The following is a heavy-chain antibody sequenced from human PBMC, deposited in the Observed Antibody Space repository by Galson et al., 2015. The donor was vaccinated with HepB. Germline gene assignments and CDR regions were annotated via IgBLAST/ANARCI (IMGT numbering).Heavy chain of an antibody. CDR2: ISYDGSNK. CDR3: ARKSWGGSGSYPFDY. J-gene: IGHJ4*02. V-gene: IGHV3-30-3*01. Sequence: SLRLSCAASGFTFSSYAMHWVRQAPGKGLEWVAVISYDGSNKYYADSVKGRFTISRDNSKNTLYLQMNSLRAEDTAVYYCARKSWGGSGSYPFDYWGQGTLVTVSS. D-gene: IGHD3-10*01. CDR1: GFTFSSYA.